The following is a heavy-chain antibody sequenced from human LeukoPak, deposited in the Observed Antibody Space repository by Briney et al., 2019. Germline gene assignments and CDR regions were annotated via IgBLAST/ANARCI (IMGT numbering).Heavy chain of an antibody. J-gene: IGHJ6*04. CDR3: AREFYDILTGYYYGMDV. CDR2: IYYSGST. CDR1: GGSISSYY. V-gene: IGHV4-59*01. Sequence: PSETLSLTCTVSGGSISSYYWSWIRQPPGKGLEWIGYIYYSGSTNYNPSLKSRVTISVDTSKNQFSLKLSSVTAADTAVYYCAREFYDILTGYYYGMDVWDKGTTVTVSS. D-gene: IGHD3-9*01.